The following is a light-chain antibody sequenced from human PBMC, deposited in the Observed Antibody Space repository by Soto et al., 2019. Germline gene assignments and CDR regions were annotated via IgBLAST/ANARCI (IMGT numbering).Light chain of an antibody. Sequence: EIVMTQSPGTLSLSPGETATLSCRASQSVNSNYLAWYQQKPGQSPRLLIYGISARATDVPARFRGSGSGTEFTLTISSLQSEDFAVYYCQQYSKWPITFGQGTRLEIK. CDR2: GIS. J-gene: IGKJ5*01. CDR1: QSVNSN. V-gene: IGKV3-15*01. CDR3: QQYSKWPIT.